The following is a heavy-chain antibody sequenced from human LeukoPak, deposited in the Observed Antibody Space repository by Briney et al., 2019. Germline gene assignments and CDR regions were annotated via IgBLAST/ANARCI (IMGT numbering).Heavy chain of an antibody. CDR3: ARGGGSHLFDY. V-gene: IGHV1-69*13. CDR1: GGTFSSYA. D-gene: IGHD3-16*01. J-gene: IGHJ4*02. CDR2: IIAIFGTA. Sequence: ASVKVSCKASGGTFSSYAISWVRQAPGQGLEWMGGIIAIFGTANYAQKFQGRVTITADESTSTAYMELSSLRSEDTAVYYCARGGGSHLFDYWGQGTLVTVSS.